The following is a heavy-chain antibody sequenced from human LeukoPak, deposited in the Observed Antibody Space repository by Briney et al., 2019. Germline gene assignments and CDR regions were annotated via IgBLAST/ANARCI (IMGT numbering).Heavy chain of an antibody. CDR3: ATRLT. CDR2: IYHSGST. V-gene: IGHV4-38-2*02. CDR1: GYSISSGYY. D-gene: IGHD2-8*01. J-gene: IGHJ5*02. Sequence: PSETLSLTCTVSGYSISSGYYWGWIRQPPGKGLEWIGSIYHSGSTYYNPSLKSRVTISVDTSKNQFSLKLSSVTAADTAVYYCATRLTWGQGTLVTVSS.